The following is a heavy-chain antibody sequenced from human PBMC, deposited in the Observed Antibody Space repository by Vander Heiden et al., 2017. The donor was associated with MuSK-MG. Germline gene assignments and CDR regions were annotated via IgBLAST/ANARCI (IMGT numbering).Heavy chain of an antibody. Sequence: QVQLVQSGAEVKKPGASVRVSCKASGYAFTSYYMHWVRQAPGQGLEWMGIVNPSGGSTSYAQKFQGRVTMTRDTSTSTVYMELSSLRSEDTAVYYCGRDGVGSGFYTDYWGQGTLVTVSS. CDR1: GYAFTSYY. V-gene: IGHV1-46*03. CDR3: GRDGVGSGFYTDY. CDR2: VNPSGGST. J-gene: IGHJ4*02. D-gene: IGHD6-19*01.